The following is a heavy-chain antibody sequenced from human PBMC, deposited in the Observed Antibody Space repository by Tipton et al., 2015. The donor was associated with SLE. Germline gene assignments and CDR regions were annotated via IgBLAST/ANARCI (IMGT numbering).Heavy chain of an antibody. CDR1: GGSFSGYY. V-gene: IGHV4-34*01. J-gene: IGHJ6*02. CDR3: ARDRSYDFWSGYSYYYYYYGMDV. D-gene: IGHD3-3*01. Sequence: TLSLTCAVYGGSFSGYYWSWIRQPPGKGLEWIGEINHSGSTNYNPSLKSRVTISVDTSKNQFSLKLSSVTAADTAVYYCARDRSYDFWSGYSYYYYYYGMDVWGQGTTVTVSS. CDR2: INHSGST.